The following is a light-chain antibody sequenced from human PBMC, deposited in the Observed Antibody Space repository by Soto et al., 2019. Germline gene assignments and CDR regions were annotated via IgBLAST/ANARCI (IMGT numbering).Light chain of an antibody. J-gene: IGKJ5*01. Sequence: IVMAQSPATLSVSPGERATLSCRASQIVSSYLAWYQHKPGQAPRLLIYDASNRATGIPARFSGSGSGTDLTLTISSLEPEDFAVYYCQQRSNWPPITFGQGTRLEIK. CDR1: QIVSSY. CDR2: DAS. CDR3: QQRSNWPPIT. V-gene: IGKV3-11*01.